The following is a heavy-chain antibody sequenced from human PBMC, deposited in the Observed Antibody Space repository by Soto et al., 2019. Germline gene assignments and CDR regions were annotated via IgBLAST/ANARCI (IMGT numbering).Heavy chain of an antibody. Sequence: QVQLQESGPGLVKPSGTLSLTCAVSSGSISSSNWWSWVRQPPGKGLEWIGEIYHSGSTNYNPSLKSRVTISVDKSKNQFSLKLSSVTAADTAVYYCARKGDRYCSGGSCYSGFDYWGQGTLVTVSS. V-gene: IGHV4-4*02. CDR1: SGSISSSNW. D-gene: IGHD2-15*01. CDR3: ARKGDRYCSGGSCYSGFDY. CDR2: IYHSGST. J-gene: IGHJ4*02.